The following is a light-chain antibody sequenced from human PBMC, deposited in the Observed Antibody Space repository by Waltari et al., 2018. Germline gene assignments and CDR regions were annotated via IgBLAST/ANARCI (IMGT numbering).Light chain of an antibody. CDR2: DAS. CDR1: QSVSSY. V-gene: IGKV3-11*01. J-gene: IGKJ3*01. Sequence: EIVLTESPATVSWCRGVRATGSCRASQSVSSYLAWYQQKPGLAPRRRIYDASNRATGIPARFSGSGSGTDFTLTIVSLEPEDFAVYDCQKCCNWVTFGPGTKVYIK. CDR3: QKCCNWVT.